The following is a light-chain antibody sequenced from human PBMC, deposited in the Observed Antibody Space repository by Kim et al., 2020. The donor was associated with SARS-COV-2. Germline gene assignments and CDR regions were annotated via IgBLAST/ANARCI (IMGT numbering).Light chain of an antibody. Sequence: EIVLTQSPGTLSLSPGERATLSCRASQSVSSSYLAWYQQKPGQAPRLLIYGASSSATGIPDRFSGSGSGTDFTLTISRLEPEDFAVYYCQQSGSSPWTFGQGTKVDIK. CDR3: QQSGSSPWT. CDR1: QSVSSSY. CDR2: GAS. V-gene: IGKV3-20*01. J-gene: IGKJ1*01.